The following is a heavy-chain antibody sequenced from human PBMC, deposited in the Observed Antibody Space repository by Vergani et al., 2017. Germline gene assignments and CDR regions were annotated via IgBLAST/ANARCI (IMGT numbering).Heavy chain of an antibody. CDR3: ARAVAAAGRRGYKYFYIDV. V-gene: IGHV1-18*01. CDR1: GYTFTNYG. J-gene: IGHJ6*03. D-gene: IGHD2-15*01. CDR2: ISAYNGDT. Sequence: QVQLVQSGAEVKKPGASVKVSCKTSGYTFTNYGISWVRQAPGQGLEWMGWISAYNGDTKYAQKLQGRVTMTRDTSTSTGYMELSSLRSEDTAVYYCARAVAAAGRRGYKYFYIDVWGKGTAVTVSS.